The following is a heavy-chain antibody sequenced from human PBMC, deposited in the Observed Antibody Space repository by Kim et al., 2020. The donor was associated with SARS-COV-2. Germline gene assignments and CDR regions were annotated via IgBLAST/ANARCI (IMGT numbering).Heavy chain of an antibody. Sequence: SETLSLTCTVSGASISSSGYYWGWIRQPPGKGLEWIGSVYYTGSTYYNPSLKSRVTISVDTSKNQFSLKLSSVTAADTAVYYCASHFRGTSIWFLGLFQFDYWGQGTLVTVSS. CDR3: ASHFRGTSIWFLGLFQFDY. D-gene: IGHD3-10*01. CDR2: VYYTGST. CDR1: GASISSSGYY. V-gene: IGHV4-39*01. J-gene: IGHJ4*02.